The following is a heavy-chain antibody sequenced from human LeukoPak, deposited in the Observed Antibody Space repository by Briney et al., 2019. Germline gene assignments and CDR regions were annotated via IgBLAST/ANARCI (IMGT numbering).Heavy chain of an antibody. Sequence: NPSETLSLTCTVSGGSISSGGYYWSWIRQHPGKGLEWIGYIYYSGSTYYNPSLKSRVTISVDTSKNQFSLKLSSVTAADTAVYYCARQVNYCSSTSCYPDWFDPWGQGTLVTVSS. CDR2: IYYSGST. CDR1: GGSISSGGYY. CDR3: ARQVNYCSSTSCYPDWFDP. V-gene: IGHV4-31*03. D-gene: IGHD2-2*01. J-gene: IGHJ5*02.